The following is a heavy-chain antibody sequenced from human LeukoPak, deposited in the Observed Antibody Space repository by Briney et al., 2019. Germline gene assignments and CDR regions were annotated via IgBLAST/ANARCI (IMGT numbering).Heavy chain of an antibody. J-gene: IGHJ4*02. D-gene: IGHD1-26*01. CDR1: GYTFTGYY. CDR3: ARDPRPGGATDY. Sequence: ASVKVSCKASGYTFTGYYMHWVRQAPGQGLEWMGWINPNSGGTNYAQKFQGRVTMTRDTSISTAYMELSRLRSHDTAVYYCARDPRPGGATDYWGQGTLVTVSS. CDR2: INPNSGGT. V-gene: IGHV1-2*02.